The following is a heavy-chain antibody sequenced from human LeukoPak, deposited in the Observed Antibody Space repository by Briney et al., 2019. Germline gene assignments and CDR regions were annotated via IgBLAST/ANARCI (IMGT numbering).Heavy chain of an antibody. V-gene: IGHV4-59*01. D-gene: IGHD6-13*01. CDR2: IYYSGST. CDR1: GGSISSYY. Sequence: PSETLSLTCTVSGGSISSYYWSWIRQPPGKGLEWIGYIYYSGSTNYNPSLKSRVTISVDTSKNQFSLKLSSVTAADTPGYYCARGGIAAAGPYSYYYRDAWGQGTPVTVSS. J-gene: IGHJ6*03. CDR3: ARGGIAAAGPYSYYYRDA.